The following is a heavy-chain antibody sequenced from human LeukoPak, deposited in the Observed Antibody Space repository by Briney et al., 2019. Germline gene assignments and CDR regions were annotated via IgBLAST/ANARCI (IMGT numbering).Heavy chain of an antibody. D-gene: IGHD6-19*01. V-gene: IGHV4-59*08. CDR2: IYYSGST. CDR3: ALAVTEFDY. CDR1: GGSISTYY. J-gene: IGHJ4*02. Sequence: PSETLSLTCTVSGGSISTYYWSWIRQPPGKGLEWIGYIYYSGSTKYNPSLKSRVTISVDTSKNQFSLRLTSVTAADTAMYYCALAVTEFDYWGQGTLFTVSS.